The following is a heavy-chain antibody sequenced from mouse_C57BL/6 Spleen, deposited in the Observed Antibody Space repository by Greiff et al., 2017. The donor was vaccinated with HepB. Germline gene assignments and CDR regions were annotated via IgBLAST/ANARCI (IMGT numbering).Heavy chain of an antibody. V-gene: IGHV1-5*01. D-gene: IGHD2-4*01. Sequence: VQLQQSGTVLARPGASVKMSCKTSGYTFTSYWMHWVKQRPGQGLEWIGAIYPGNSDTSYNQKFKGKAKLTAVTSASTAYMELSSLTNEDSAVYYCTRDKVEGDYWFAYWGQGTLVTVSA. CDR1: GYTFTSYW. CDR3: TRDKVEGDYWFAY. CDR2: IYPGNSDT. J-gene: IGHJ3*01.